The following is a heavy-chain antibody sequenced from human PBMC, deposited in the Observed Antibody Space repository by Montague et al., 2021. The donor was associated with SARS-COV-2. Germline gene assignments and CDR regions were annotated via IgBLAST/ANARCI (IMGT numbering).Heavy chain of an antibody. V-gene: IGHV4-4*07. CDR3: AVELNYFFDY. Sequence: VSRNSAAWNWIRQPAGKGLEWIGRIYTSGSTNYNPSLKSRVTMSVDTSKNQFSLRLSSVIASDTAVYYCAVELNYFFDYWGQGFLVSVSS. J-gene: IGHJ4*02. D-gene: IGHD1-7*01. CDR2: IYTSGST. CDR1: VSRNSAA.